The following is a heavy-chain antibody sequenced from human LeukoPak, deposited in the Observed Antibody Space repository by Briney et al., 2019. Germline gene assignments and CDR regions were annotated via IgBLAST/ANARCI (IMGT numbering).Heavy chain of an antibody. D-gene: IGHD3-10*01. Sequence: ASAKVSCKASRYTFTGYYIHWVRQAPGQGLEWMGWINPNSGGTNYAQKFQGRVTMTRDTSISTAYMELSRLRSDDTAVYYCARSFLEFGEADHWGQGTLVTVSS. CDR3: ARSFLEFGEADH. V-gene: IGHV1-2*02. CDR1: RYTFTGYY. J-gene: IGHJ5*02. CDR2: INPNSGGT.